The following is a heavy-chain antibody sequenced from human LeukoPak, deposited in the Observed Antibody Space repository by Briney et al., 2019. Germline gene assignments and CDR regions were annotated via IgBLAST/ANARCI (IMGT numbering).Heavy chain of an antibody. CDR3: ARGTIPPGQEYYFYMDV. Sequence: GGSLRLSCAASGFTFSSYAMSWVRQAPGKGLEWVSAISGSGGSTYYADSVKGRFTISRDNSKNTLYLQMNSLRAEDTAVYYCARGTIPPGQEYYFYMDVWGRGTTVTVSS. CDR1: GFTFSSYA. D-gene: IGHD3-3*01. J-gene: IGHJ6*03. CDR2: ISGSGGST. V-gene: IGHV3-23*01.